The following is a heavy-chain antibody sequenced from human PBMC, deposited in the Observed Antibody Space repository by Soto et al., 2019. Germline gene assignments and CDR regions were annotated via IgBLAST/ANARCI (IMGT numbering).Heavy chain of an antibody. CDR2: INHSGST. CDR3: ARGGRGYYKVYYYGMDV. D-gene: IGHD1-26*01. V-gene: IGHV4-34*01. J-gene: IGHJ6*02. CDR1: GGSFSGYY. Sequence: SETLSLTCAVYGGSFSGYYWSWIRQPPGKGLEWIGEINHSGSTNYNPSLKSRVTISVDTSKNQFSLKLSSVTAADTAVYYCARGGRGYYKVYYYGMDVWGQGTTVTVYS.